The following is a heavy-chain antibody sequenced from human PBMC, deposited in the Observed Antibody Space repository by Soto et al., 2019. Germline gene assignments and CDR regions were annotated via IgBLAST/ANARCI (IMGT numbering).Heavy chain of an antibody. J-gene: IGHJ4*02. CDR2: ISSSSSTI. CDR3: ARDLYADIGY. Sequence: QPGGSLRLSCAASGFTFSSYSMNWVRQAPGKGLEWVSYISSSSSTIYYADSVKGRFTISRDNAKNSLYLQMNSLRAEDTAVYYCARDLYADIGYWCQGNLVKVSS. D-gene: IGHD2-8*01. V-gene: IGHV3-48*01. CDR1: GFTFSSYS.